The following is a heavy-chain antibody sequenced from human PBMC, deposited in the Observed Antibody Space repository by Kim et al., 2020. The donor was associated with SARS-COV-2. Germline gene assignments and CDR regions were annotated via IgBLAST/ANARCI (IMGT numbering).Heavy chain of an antibody. CDR2: INNSGST. J-gene: IGHJ4*02. CDR3: ARGDVDIVATTLPATAIYFDY. V-gene: IGHV4-34*01. CDR1: GGSFSGYY. Sequence: SETLSLTCAVYGGSFSGYYWSWIRQPPGKGLEWIGEINNSGSTNYNPSLKSRVTISVDTSKNQFSLKLSSVTAADTAVYYCARGDVDIVATTLPATAIYFDYWGQGTLVTVSS. D-gene: IGHD5-12*01.